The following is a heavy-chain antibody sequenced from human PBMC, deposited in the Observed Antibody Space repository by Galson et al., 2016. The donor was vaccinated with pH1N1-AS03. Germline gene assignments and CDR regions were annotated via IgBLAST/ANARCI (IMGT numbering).Heavy chain of an antibody. D-gene: IGHD3-10*01. Sequence: SVKVSCKASGYTFIGYYMHWVRQAPGQGLEWLGRINPNSGGANDVQKFQDRVTMTRDTSISTAYLELSGLTSDDTAVYYCARSGSGSFYEGDFWGQGTLVSVSS. CDR1: GYTFIGYY. CDR2: INPNSGGA. V-gene: IGHV1-2*06. J-gene: IGHJ4*02. CDR3: ARSGSGSFYEGDF.